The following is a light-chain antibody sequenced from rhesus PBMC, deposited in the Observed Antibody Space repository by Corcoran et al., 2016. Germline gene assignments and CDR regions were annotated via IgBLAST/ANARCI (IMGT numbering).Light chain of an antibody. Sequence: DIQMTQSPSSLSASVGDTVTITCRASQSVSSWLAWYQQKPGKAPELLIYRASSLQTGVPSRFSGSGSGTDFTLPISSLQSEDLATYYCQQYSSSPPWTFGQGTKVEFK. V-gene: IGKV1-22*01. J-gene: IGKJ1*01. CDR1: QSVSSW. CDR2: RAS. CDR3: QQYSSSPPWT.